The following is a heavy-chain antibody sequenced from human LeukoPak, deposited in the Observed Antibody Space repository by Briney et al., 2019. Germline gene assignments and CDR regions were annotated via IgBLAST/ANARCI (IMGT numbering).Heavy chain of an antibody. CDR3: VRDFQWSLES. CDR2: IYSGGST. J-gene: IGHJ5*02. Sequence: GGSLRLSCAASGFTVSSNYMSWVRQAPGKGLEWVSVIYSGGSTYYADSVKGRFTISRDNSKNTLYLQMNSLRAEDTAVYYCVRDFQWSLESWGQGTPVTVSS. CDR1: GFTVSSNY. V-gene: IGHV3-66*01. D-gene: IGHD1-1*01.